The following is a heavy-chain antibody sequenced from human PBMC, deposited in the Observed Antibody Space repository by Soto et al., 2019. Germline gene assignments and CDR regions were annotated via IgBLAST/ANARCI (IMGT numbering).Heavy chain of an antibody. CDR1: GFTFSSYG. Sequence: GGSLRLSCAASGFTFSSYGMHWVRQAPGKGLEWVAVISYDGSNKYYADSVKGRFTISRDNSKNTLYLQMNSLRAEDTAVYYCAKIFHGPDFRAAAGAFDIWGQGTMVTVSS. CDR3: AKIFHGPDFRAAAGAFDI. J-gene: IGHJ3*02. V-gene: IGHV3-30*18. D-gene: IGHD6-13*01. CDR2: ISYDGSNK.